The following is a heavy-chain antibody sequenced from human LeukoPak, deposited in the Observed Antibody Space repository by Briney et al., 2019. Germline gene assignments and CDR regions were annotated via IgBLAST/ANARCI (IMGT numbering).Heavy chain of an antibody. V-gene: IGHV3-21*01. CDR1: GFTFSSYS. CDR2: ISSSSYI. CDR3: ARDESSGWYFDY. Sequence: GGSLRLSCAASGFTFSSYSMNWVRQAPGKGLEWVSSISSSSYIYYADSVKGRFTISRDNAKNSLYLQMNSLRAEDTAVYYCARDESSGWYFDYWGQGTLVTVSS. J-gene: IGHJ4*02. D-gene: IGHD6-19*01.